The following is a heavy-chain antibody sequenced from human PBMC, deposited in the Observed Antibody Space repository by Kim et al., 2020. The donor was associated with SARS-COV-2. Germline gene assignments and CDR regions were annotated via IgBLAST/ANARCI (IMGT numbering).Heavy chain of an antibody. D-gene: IGHD1-26*01. CDR3: AREVGAKDY. CDR2: ILYDGSNK. V-gene: IGHV3-30*04. J-gene: IGHJ4*02. Sequence: GGSLRLSCAASGFIFSTCTMHWVRQAPGKGLEWVAGILYDGSNKYYADSVKGRFTISRDNSKNTLHLQMNSLRPEDTAVYYCAREVGAKDYWGQGTLVTVSS. CDR1: GFIFSTCT.